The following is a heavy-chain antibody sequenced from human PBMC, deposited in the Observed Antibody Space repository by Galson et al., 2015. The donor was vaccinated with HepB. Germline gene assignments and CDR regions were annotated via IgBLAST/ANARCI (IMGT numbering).Heavy chain of an antibody. D-gene: IGHD3-9*01. CDR3: ARDKILTGNDI. CDR2: IYYSAST. Sequence: TLSLTCTISGAPINSYYWTWIRQPPGKGLEWIGYIYYSASTNYNPSLKSRVAISVDTSKNQFSLTLNSVTAADTAIYFCARDKILTGNDIWGQGIMVTVSP. J-gene: IGHJ3*02. CDR1: GAPINSYY. V-gene: IGHV4-59*01.